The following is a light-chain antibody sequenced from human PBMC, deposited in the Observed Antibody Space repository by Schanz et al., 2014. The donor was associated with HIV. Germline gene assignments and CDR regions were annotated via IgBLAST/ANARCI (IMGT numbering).Light chain of an antibody. Sequence: EIVLTQSPATLSLSPGERVALSCRASQSVSRYLAWYQQKPGQAPRLLIYGASSRATGIPDRFSGSGSGTDFTLTISRLEPEDFAVYYCQQYGSSPLFTFGPGTKVDIK. J-gene: IGKJ3*01. CDR2: GAS. CDR3: QQYGSSPLFT. V-gene: IGKV3-20*01. CDR1: QSVSRY.